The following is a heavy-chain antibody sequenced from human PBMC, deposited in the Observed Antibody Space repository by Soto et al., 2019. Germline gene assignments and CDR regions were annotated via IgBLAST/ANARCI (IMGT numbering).Heavy chain of an antibody. J-gene: IGHJ4*02. Sequence: SETLSLTCAVSGYFMTNGNYWGWIRQSPGKGLEWIGSIYHTGRTYYNPSLKSRVTMSVDTSKNQFSLKLTSVTAADTAVYYCARDRAAVASTFDYWGQGTLVTSPQ. D-gene: IGHD6-25*01. CDR2: IYHTGRT. CDR3: ARDRAAVASTFDY. CDR1: GYFMTNGNY. V-gene: IGHV4-38-2*02.